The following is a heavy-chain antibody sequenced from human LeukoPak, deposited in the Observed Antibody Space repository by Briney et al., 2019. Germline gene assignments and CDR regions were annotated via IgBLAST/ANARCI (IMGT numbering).Heavy chain of an antibody. CDR1: GYTFSSYY. Sequence: ASVKVSCRASGYTFSSYYVHWVRQAPGQGLEWMGMIIPSDGFTSYAQKFQGRVTITRDTSTSTAYMELRSLRSEDTAVYYCAADDQQIAVWGQGTLVTVSS. CDR3: AADDQQIAV. CDR2: IIPSDGFT. V-gene: IGHV1-46*01. J-gene: IGHJ4*02. D-gene: IGHD1/OR15-1a*01.